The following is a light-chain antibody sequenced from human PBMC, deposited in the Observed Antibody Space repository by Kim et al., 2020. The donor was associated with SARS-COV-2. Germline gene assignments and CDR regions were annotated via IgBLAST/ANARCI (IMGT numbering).Light chain of an antibody. V-gene: IGKV3-20*01. J-gene: IGKJ4*01. CDR1: QSVASSY. Sequence: SPGEGAALSVRARQSVASSYLAWCQQQPGQTPRLLMYGASGRARGRPERVSGSGCGTYFTLTISRLEPEDFAVYYCQQYGSSPRFGGGTKVDIK. CDR3: QQYGSSPR. CDR2: GAS.